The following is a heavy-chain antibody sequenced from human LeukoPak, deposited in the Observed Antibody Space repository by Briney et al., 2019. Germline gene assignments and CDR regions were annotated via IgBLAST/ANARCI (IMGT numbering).Heavy chain of an antibody. J-gene: IGHJ4*02. Sequence: GGSLRLSCAASGFTFSSYAVSWVRQAPGKVLEWVSTISGGGGSTYFADSVRGRFTVSRDTSMETLYLQMSRLRAEDTAVYYCAREVGPLDYWGQETLVTVSS. CDR1: GFTFSSYA. CDR2: ISGGGGST. CDR3: AREVGPLDY. D-gene: IGHD1-26*01. V-gene: IGHV3-23*01.